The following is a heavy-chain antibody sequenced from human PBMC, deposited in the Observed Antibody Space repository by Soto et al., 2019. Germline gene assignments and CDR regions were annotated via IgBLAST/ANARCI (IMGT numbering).Heavy chain of an antibody. CDR1: GGSISSGDYY. D-gene: IGHD1-26*01. V-gene: IGHV4-30-4*01. CDR3: ARAPRELDPMDG. CDR2: IYYSGST. J-gene: IGHJ6*02. Sequence: SETLSLTCTVSGGSISSGDYYWSWIRQPPGKGLEWIGYIYYSGSTYYNPSLKSRVTISVDTSKNQFSLKLSSVTAADTAVYDCARAPRELDPMDGWGQGTTVTVSS.